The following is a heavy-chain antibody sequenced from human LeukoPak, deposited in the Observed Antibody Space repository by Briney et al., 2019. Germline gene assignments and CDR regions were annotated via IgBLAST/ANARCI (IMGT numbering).Heavy chain of an antibody. J-gene: IGHJ4*02. CDR2: ISYDGSNK. Sequence: GRSLRLSCAAPGFTFSSYAMHWVRQAPGKGLEWVAVISYDGSNKYYADSVKGRFTISRDNSKNTLYLQMNSLRAEDTAVYYCARDGVMITFGGVIVIPGPIDYWGQGTLVTVSS. D-gene: IGHD3-16*02. CDR1: GFTFSSYA. CDR3: ARDGVMITFGGVIVIPGPIDY. V-gene: IGHV3-30-3*01.